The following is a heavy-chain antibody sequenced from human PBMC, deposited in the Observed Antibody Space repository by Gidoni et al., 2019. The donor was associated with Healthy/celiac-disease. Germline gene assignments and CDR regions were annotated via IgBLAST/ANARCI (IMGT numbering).Heavy chain of an antibody. V-gene: IGHV1-69*12. CDR3: ARDDVSASVFHH. J-gene: IGHJ1*01. CDR2: IIPIFGTA. D-gene: IGHD1-26*01. CDR1: GGTFSRYT. Sequence: QVQLVQSGAEVKQPGSSVKVSCKASGGTFSRYTISWVRQAPGEGLEWMGGIIPIFGTANYAQKFQGRITITADESTNTAYMELSSLRSEETAVYYCARDDVSASVFHHWGQGTLITVSS.